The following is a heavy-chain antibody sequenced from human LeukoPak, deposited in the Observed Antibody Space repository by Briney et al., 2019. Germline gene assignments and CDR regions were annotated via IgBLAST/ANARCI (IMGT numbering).Heavy chain of an antibody. V-gene: IGHV4-59*01. CDR3: ARSCSGGTCYVGVY. Sequence: SETLSLTCTVSGGSISSYYWSWIRQPPGKGLEWIGYIFYSGSTNYNPSLKSRVTISVDTSKNQFSLRLSSVTAADTAMYYCARSCSGGTCYVGVYWGQGTLVTVSS. D-gene: IGHD2-15*01. CDR2: IFYSGST. CDR1: GGSISSYY. J-gene: IGHJ4*02.